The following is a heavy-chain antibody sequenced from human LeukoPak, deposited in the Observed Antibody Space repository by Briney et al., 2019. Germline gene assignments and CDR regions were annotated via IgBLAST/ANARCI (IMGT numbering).Heavy chain of an antibody. CDR3: AKDLGRGYYFDS. CDR1: GFTFSSYA. CDR2: IRYDGSNQ. J-gene: IGHJ4*02. Sequence: PGGSLRLSCAASGFTFSSYAMHWVRQAPGKGLEWVAFIRYDGSNQHYADSVKGRFSISRDNSKNTLYLQMNSLRTADAGLYYCAKDLGRGYYFDSWGGGTLVTVSS. V-gene: IGHV3-30*02.